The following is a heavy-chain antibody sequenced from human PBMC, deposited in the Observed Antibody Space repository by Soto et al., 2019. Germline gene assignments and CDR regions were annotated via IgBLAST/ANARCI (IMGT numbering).Heavy chain of an antibody. D-gene: IGHD3-3*01. Sequence: VASVKVSCKASGYTFTSYGISWVRQAPGQGLEWMGWISAYNGNTNYAQKLQGRVTMTTDTSTSTAYMELRSLRSEDTAVYYCARGLVLRFLEWLPRSTWFDPWGQGTLVTVSS. CDR2: ISAYNGNT. V-gene: IGHV1-18*01. CDR1: GYTFTSYG. J-gene: IGHJ5*02. CDR3: ARGLVLRFLEWLPRSTWFDP.